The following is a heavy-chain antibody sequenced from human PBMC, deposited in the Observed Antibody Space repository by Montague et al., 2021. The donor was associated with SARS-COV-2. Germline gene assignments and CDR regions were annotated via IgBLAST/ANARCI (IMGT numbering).Heavy chain of an antibody. V-gene: IGHV4-31*03. CDR2: IYYSGNT. CDR3: ARDFGGYGKTDN. J-gene: IGHJ4*02. CDR1: GGSIDSGGYY. D-gene: IGHD3-16*01. Sequence: TLSLTCTVSGGSIDSGGYYWSWIRQPPGKGLEWIGYIYYSGNTYYNPSLKSRVTISVDTSKNQFSLKLSSVTAEDTALYYCARDFGGYGKTDNWGQGTLVTVSS.